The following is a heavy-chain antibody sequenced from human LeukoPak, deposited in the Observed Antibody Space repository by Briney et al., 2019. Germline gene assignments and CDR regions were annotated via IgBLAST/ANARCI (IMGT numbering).Heavy chain of an antibody. CDR1: GGSFSGYY. CDR3: ARGRPPSFFDY. D-gene: IGHD3-16*02. CDR2: INHSGIT. Sequence: SETLSLTCDVSGGSFSGYYWTWIRQPPGKGLEWIGEINHSGITNYNPSLKSRVTISLDTSKNQFSLRLTSVTAADTAVYYCARGRPPSFFDYWGQGTLVTASS. V-gene: IGHV4-34*01. J-gene: IGHJ4*02.